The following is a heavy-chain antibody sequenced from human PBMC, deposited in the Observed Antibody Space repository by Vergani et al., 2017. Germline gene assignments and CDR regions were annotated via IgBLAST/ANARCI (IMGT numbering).Heavy chain of an antibody. D-gene: IGHD6-25*01. CDR3: ARESGGVDY. CDR2: INTNTGDP. J-gene: IGHJ4*02. Sequence: QVQLVQSGSELKKPGASVKLSCKASGYTFTRYALSWVRQAPGQGLEWLGWINTNTGDPTYAQAFRGRFVFSLDTSVSTAFLQISSLKAEDTAVYYCARESGGVDYWGQGTLVTVCS. CDR1: GYTFTRYA. V-gene: IGHV7-4-1*02.